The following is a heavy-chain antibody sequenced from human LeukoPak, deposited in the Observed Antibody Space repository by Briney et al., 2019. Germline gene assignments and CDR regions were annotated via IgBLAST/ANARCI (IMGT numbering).Heavy chain of an antibody. CDR2: INHSGST. V-gene: IGHV4-34*01. D-gene: IGHD1-26*01. Sequence: SETLSLTCAVYGGSFSGYYWRWIRQPPGKGLEWIGEINHSGSTNYNPSLKSRVTISVETSKNQFSLKLSSVTAVDTAVYYCARESGRYYYLRLDYWGQGTLVTVSS. CDR3: ARESGRYYYLRLDY. CDR1: GGSFSGYY. J-gene: IGHJ4*02.